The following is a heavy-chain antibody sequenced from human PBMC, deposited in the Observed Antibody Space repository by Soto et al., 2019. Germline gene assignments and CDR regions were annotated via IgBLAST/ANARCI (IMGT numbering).Heavy chain of an antibody. J-gene: IGHJ6*02. CDR1: GYTFTSYG. CDR3: AIEAVAAIEGVRYYYGRDV. Sequence: QVQLVQSGAEVKKPGASVKVSCKASGYTFTSYGISWVRQAPGQGLEWRGWISAYIGNTNYPQNPQGRVPMTTDTSTSTVYMVLRRLGSDDRAVYFWAIEAVAAIEGVRYYYGRDVWGQGTTVTVYS. CDR2: ISAYIGNT. V-gene: IGHV1-18*01. D-gene: IGHD6-19*01.